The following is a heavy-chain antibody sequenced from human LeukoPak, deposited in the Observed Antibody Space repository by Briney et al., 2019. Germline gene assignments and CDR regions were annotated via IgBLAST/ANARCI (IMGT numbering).Heavy chain of an antibody. J-gene: IGHJ3*02. Sequence: GRSLRLSCAASGFTFSNYAMHWVRQAPGKGLEWMSVISYDGRNKYFADSVKGRFTLSRDNSKNSLYLQMNGLRPEDAALYYCAKDFCGGSCYWAFDIWGQGTMVTVSS. V-gene: IGHV3-30*04. CDR3: AKDFCGGSCYWAFDI. CDR1: GFTFSNYA. D-gene: IGHD2-15*01. CDR2: ISYDGRNK.